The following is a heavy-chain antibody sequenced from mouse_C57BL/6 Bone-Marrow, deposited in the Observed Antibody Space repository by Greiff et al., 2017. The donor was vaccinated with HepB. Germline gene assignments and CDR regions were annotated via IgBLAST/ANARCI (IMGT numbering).Heavy chain of an antibody. Sequence: QVQLKQSGPGLVQPSQSLSITCTVSGFSFTSYGVHWVRQSPGKGLEWLGVIWSGGSTDYNAAFISRLSISKDNSKSQVFFKMNSLQADDTAIYYCARKDGNYVWYYAMDYWGQGTSVTVSS. CDR2: IWSGGST. D-gene: IGHD2-1*01. CDR1: GFSFTSYG. CDR3: ARKDGNYVWYYAMDY. V-gene: IGHV2-2*01. J-gene: IGHJ4*01.